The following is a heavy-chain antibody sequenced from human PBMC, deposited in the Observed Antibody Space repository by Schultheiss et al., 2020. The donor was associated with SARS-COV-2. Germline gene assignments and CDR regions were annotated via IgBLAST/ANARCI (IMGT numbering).Heavy chain of an antibody. Sequence: GGSLRLSCAASRFTFSSYAMHWVRQAPGRGLEWVAMISYDGGLKYYADSVKDRFTVSRDNSVTTLYLEMNSLRVEDTAVYYCARGYSSAWWYYFDHWGQGTLVTAPQ. J-gene: IGHJ4*02. V-gene: IGHV3-30-3*01. CDR1: RFTFSSYA. D-gene: IGHD6-19*01. CDR2: ISYDGGLK. CDR3: ARGYSSAWWYYFDH.